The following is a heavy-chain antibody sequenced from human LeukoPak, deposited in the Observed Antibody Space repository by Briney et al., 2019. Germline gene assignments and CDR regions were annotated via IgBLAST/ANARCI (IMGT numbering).Heavy chain of an antibody. D-gene: IGHD3-9*01. CDR3: AKDQGRYYDILTGYADY. V-gene: IGHV3-30*02. Sequence: GGSLRLPCAASGFTFSSYGMHWVRQAPGKGLEWVAFIRYDGSNKYYADSVKGRFTISRDNSKNTLYLQMNSLRAEDTAVYYCAKDQGRYYDILTGYADYWGQGTLVTVSS. J-gene: IGHJ4*02. CDR2: IRYDGSNK. CDR1: GFTFSSYG.